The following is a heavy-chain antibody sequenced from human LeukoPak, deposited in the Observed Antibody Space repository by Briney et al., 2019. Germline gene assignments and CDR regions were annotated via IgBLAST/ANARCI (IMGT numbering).Heavy chain of an antibody. CDR2: ISVRGDST. CDR1: GFTFSSYA. CDR3: AKGGPYDFWSGYFGSPYYYYYYGMDV. J-gene: IGHJ6*02. V-gene: IGHV3-23*01. D-gene: IGHD3-3*01. Sequence: GGSLRLSCAASGFTFSSYAMSWVRQAPGKGLEWVSAISVRGDSTYYADSVKGRFTISRDNSKNTLYLQMNSLRAEDTAVYYCAKGGPYDFWSGYFGSPYYYYYYGMDVWGQGTTVTVSS.